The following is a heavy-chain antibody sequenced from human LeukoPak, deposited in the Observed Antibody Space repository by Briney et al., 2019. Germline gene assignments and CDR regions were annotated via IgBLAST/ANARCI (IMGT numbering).Heavy chain of an antibody. CDR3: TRDRGGSYDFDY. CDR1: GFTFSRYW. Sequence: GGSLRLSCAASGFTFSRYWMHWLRQAPGKGLVWVSRINEDGSTTSYADSVKGRFTISRDNAKNTLYLQMISLRAEDTAVYYCTRDRGGSYDFDYWGQGTLVTVSS. J-gene: IGHJ4*02. V-gene: IGHV3-74*01. CDR2: INEDGSTT. D-gene: IGHD1-26*01.